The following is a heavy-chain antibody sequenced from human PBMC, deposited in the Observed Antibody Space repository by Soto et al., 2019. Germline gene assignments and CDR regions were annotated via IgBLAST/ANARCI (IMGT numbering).Heavy chain of an antibody. CDR2: ISAYNGNT. V-gene: IGHV1-18*01. CDR3: ARGQFGDLDY. CDR1: GYTFITYG. Sequence: QVQLVQSGAEVKKPGASVKVSCKASGYTFITYGFTWVRQAPGQGLEWMGWISAYNGNTKYAQKFQGRVTMTTDTSTSTAYPELRSLRSDDTAVYYCARGQFGDLDYWGQGTLVTVSS. J-gene: IGHJ4*02. D-gene: IGHD4-17*01.